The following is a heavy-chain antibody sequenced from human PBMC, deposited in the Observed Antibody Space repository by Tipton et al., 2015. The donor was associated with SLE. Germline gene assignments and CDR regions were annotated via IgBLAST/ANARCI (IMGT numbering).Heavy chain of an antibody. CDR1: GYPVPTFA. D-gene: IGHD3-10*01. Sequence: SLRLSCAASGYPVPTFAMHWVRQAPGKGLEWVAVTSYDETVKYFADSVKGRFTISRDESKNTMYLQLNSLRPEDTAVYYCARVNNFYGSGSFDYWGQGTLVTVSS. J-gene: IGHJ4*02. CDR3: ARVNNFYGSGSFDY. CDR2: TSYDETVK. V-gene: IGHV3-30*04.